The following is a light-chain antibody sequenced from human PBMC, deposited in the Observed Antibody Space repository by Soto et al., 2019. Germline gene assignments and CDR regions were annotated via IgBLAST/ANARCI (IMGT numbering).Light chain of an antibody. CDR1: QSVSSN. Sequence: EIVMTQSPATLSVSPVERATLSCRASQSVSSNLAWYQQKPDQAPRLLIYSASTRATGIPARFSGSWSGTEFTLTISSLQSEDFAVYYCQQYNNWPPITFGQGTRLEI. V-gene: IGKV3-15*01. J-gene: IGKJ5*01. CDR3: QQYNNWPPIT. CDR2: SAS.